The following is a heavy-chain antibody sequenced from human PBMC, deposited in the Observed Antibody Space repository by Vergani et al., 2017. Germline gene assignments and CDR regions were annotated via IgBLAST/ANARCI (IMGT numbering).Heavy chain of an antibody. CDR1: GFTFSSYG. Sequence: QVQLVESGGGVVQPGRSLRLSCAASGFTFSSYGMHWVRQAPGKGLEWVAVISYDGSNKYYADSVKGRFTISRDNSKNTLYLQMNSLRAEDTAVYYCAKDEGVLRFWEWLPLLDYWGQGTLVTVSS. D-gene: IGHD3-3*01. J-gene: IGHJ4*02. CDR3: AKDEGVLRFWEWLPLLDY. CDR2: ISYDGSNK. V-gene: IGHV3-30*18.